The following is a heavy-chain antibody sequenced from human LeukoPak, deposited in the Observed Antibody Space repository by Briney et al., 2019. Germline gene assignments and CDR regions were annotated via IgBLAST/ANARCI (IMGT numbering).Heavy chain of an antibody. V-gene: IGHV4-59*01. CDR1: GGSISSYY. CDR2: IYYSGST. Sequence: SETLSLTCTVSGGSISSYYWSWIRQPPGKGLEWIGYIYYSGSTNYNPSLESRVTISVDTSKNQFSLKLSSVTAADTAVYYCARGMSVMGPWGQGTLVTVSS. D-gene: IGHD3-16*01. CDR3: ARGMSVMGP. J-gene: IGHJ5*02.